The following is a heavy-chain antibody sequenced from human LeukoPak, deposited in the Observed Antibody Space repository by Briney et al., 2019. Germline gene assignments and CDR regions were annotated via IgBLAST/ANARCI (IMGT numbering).Heavy chain of an antibody. CDR1: GGTFSSYA. J-gene: IGHJ4*02. D-gene: IGHD1-1*01. V-gene: IGHV1-69*13. Sequence: ASVKVSCKASGGTFSSYAISWVRQAPGQGLEWMGGIIPIFGTANHAQKFQGRVTITADESTSTANMELSSLRSEDTAVFYCAREGNWNDFDYWGQGTLVTVSS. CDR2: IIPIFGTA. CDR3: AREGNWNDFDY.